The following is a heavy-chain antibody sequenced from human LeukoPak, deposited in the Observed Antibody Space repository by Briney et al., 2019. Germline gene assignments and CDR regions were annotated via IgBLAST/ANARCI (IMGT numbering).Heavy chain of an antibody. Sequence: KPSETLSLTCAVYGGSFSGYYWSWIRQPPGKGLEWIGEINHSGSTNYNPSLKSRVTISVDTSKNQFSLKLSSVTAADTAVYYCAGSSSSSSLDYWGQGTLVTVSS. CDR1: GGSFSGYY. CDR3: AGSSSSSSLDY. CDR2: INHSGST. J-gene: IGHJ4*02. D-gene: IGHD6-6*01. V-gene: IGHV4-34*01.